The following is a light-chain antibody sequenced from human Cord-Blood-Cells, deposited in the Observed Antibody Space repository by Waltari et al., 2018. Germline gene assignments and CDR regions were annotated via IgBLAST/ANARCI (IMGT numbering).Light chain of an antibody. CDR2: DAS. CDR1: QGVSSY. CDR3: QQRSNWPFT. Sequence: EIVLTQSPATLSLSPGERATLSCRASQGVSSYLAWYEQKPGQAPRLLIYDASNRATVIPARFSGSGPGTDFTLTISSLEPEDFAVYYCQQRSNWPFTFGQGTRLEIK. J-gene: IGKJ5*01. V-gene: IGKV3D-11*01.